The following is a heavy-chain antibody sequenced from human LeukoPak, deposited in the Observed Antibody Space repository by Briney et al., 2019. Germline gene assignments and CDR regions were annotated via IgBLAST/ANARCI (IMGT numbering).Heavy chain of an antibody. CDR2: IKQDGSEK. CDR3: ARDGDVSGYSD. V-gene: IGHV3-7*01. Sequence: GGSLRLSCAASGFTLSSYWMSWVRQAPGKGLEWVANIKQDGSEKYYVDSVKGRFAISRDNAKNSLCLQMNSLRAEDTAVYYCARDGDVSGYSDWGQGTLVTVSS. D-gene: IGHD3-22*01. CDR1: GFTLSSYW. J-gene: IGHJ4*02.